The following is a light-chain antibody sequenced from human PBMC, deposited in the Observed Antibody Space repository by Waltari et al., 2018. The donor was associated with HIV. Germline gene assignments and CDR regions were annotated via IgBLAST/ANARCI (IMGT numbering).Light chain of an antibody. Sequence: QSALTQPASVSRSPGQSIPIACPSTSSDGGSYNLFSWYQQHPGKAPKLMIYEVSKRPSGVSNRFSGSKSGNTASLTISGLQAEDEADYYCCSYAGSSTLVFGGGTKLTVL. J-gene: IGLJ2*01. V-gene: IGLV2-23*02. CDR3: CSYAGSSTLV. CDR2: EVS. CDR1: SSDGGSYNL.